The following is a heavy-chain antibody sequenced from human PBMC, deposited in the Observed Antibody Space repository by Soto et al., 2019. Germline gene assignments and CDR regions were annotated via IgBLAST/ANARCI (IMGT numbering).Heavy chain of an antibody. CDR3: ARRYGGAFDI. V-gene: IGHV4-59*08. CDR2: IYYSGST. Sequence: QVQLQESGPGLVKPSETLSLTCTVSGGSIRSYYWSWIRQPPGKGLQWIGYIYYSGSTNYNPSLKRRVHISVDTSKNRCSRKLSSVTAADTAVYYCARRYGGAFDIWGQGTMVTVSS. D-gene: IGHD3-10*01. J-gene: IGHJ3*02. CDR1: GGSIRSYY.